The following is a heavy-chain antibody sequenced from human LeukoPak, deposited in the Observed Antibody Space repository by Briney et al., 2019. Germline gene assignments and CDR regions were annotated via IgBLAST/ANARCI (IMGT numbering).Heavy chain of an antibody. CDR2: LYSGGSA. D-gene: IGHD2-15*01. CDR1: GFTVSSNY. CDR3: ARDFSGYCSGGTCYFGY. J-gene: IGHJ4*02. V-gene: IGHV3-66*01. Sequence: PGGSLRLSCTASGFTVSSNYVSWVRQAPGKGLEWVSTLYSGGSAYYADSVKGRFIVSRDDSKNTLFLQMNSLRDEDTAVYYCARDFSGYCSGGTCYFGYWGQGTLVTVSS.